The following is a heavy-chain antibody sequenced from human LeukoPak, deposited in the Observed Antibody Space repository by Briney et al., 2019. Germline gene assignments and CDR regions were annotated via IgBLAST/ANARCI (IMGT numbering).Heavy chain of an antibody. D-gene: IGHD3-22*01. CDR1: AFTFSRSY. CDR2: IYTSGNT. CDR3: ARAPFYFDSSNYPYFDY. V-gene: IGHV3-53*01. Sequence: GGSLRLSCAASAFTFSRSYISWVRQAPGKGLEWVSVIYTSGNTDYADSVKGRFTISRDNSKNTLYLQMNSLRAEDTAVYYCARAPFYFDSSNYPYFDYWGQGTLVTVSS. J-gene: IGHJ4*02.